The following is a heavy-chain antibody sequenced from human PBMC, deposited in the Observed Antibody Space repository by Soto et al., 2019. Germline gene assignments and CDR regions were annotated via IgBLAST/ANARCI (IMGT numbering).Heavy chain of an antibody. Sequence: SETLSLSCAVYGGFLSESYLTWIRQPPGKGLEWIGEINHVGGTNYNPSLKSRVTMSVDTSQNQFSLRLISVTAADTAMYFCVRIRYQLPSSVLWLDPWGQGTPVTVYS. J-gene: IGHJ5*02. CDR1: GGFLSESY. V-gene: IGHV4-34*01. CDR3: VRIRYQLPSSVLWLDP. CDR2: INHVGGT. D-gene: IGHD3-16*01.